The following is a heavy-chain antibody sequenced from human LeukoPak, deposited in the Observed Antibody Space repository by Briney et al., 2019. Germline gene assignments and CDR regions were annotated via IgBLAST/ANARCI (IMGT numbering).Heavy chain of an antibody. CDR1: GGSISSYY. Sequence: SETLSLTCTVSGGSISSYYWSWIRQPAGKGLEWIGRIYTSGSTNYNPSLKSRVTMSVDTSKNQFSLKLSSVTAADTAVYYCARDRGVWFGELSSALDIWGQGTMVTVSS. CDR3: ARDRGVWFGELSSALDI. D-gene: IGHD3-10*01. V-gene: IGHV4-4*07. J-gene: IGHJ3*02. CDR2: IYTSGST.